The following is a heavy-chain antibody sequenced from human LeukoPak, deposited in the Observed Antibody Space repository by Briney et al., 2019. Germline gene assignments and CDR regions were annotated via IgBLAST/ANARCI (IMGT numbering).Heavy chain of an antibody. CDR2: ISGSGDNT. J-gene: IGHJ4*02. V-gene: IGHV3-23*01. CDR3: AKGSYYDSSGSFYFDY. Sequence: GGSLSLSCAASGVTFSSYAMSWVRQAPGKGLEWVSGISGSGDNTYYADSVKGRFTISRANSTNTLYVQVNSLGAEDTAAYYCAKGSYYDSSGSFYFDYWGQGALVTVSS. D-gene: IGHD3-22*01. CDR1: GVTFSSYA.